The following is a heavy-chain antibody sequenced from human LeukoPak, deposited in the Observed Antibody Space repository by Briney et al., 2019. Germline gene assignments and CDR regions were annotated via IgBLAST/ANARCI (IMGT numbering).Heavy chain of an antibody. CDR2: INTNTGNP. CDR3: ARDGTFWGSYRYSYYYYYMDV. CDR1: GYTFTSYA. V-gene: IGHV7-4-1*02. D-gene: IGHD3-16*02. Sequence: GASVKVSCKASGYTFTSYAMNWVRQAPGQGLEWMGWINTNTGNPTYAQGFTGRFVFSLDTSVSTAYLQISSLKAEDTAVYYCARDGTFWGSYRYSYYYYYMDVWGKGTTVTISS. J-gene: IGHJ6*03.